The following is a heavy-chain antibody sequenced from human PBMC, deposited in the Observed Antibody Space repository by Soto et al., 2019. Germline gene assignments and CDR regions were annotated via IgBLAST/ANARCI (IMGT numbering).Heavy chain of an antibody. CDR2: INTGNGNT. J-gene: IGHJ3*02. CDR3: ARQGDSRVLRDTFDI. D-gene: IGHD2-8*01. V-gene: IGHV1-3*04. CDR1: GYTFTHYA. Sequence: ASVKVSCKSSGYTFTHYAMHWVRQAPGQGLEWLGWINTGNGNTVFSQKFQGRVSITMDTSASTTYVELSSLISEDTAVYYCARQGDSRVLRDTFDIWGQGTLVTVSS.